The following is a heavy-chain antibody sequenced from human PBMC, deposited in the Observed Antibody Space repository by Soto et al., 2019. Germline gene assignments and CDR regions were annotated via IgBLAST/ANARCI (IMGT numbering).Heavy chain of an antibody. V-gene: IGHV1-18*01. Sequence: GASGKVSCKGSCYTFTNYGIGWGRQAPGQRLEWMGWISAYNGNTNYAQKLQGRVTMTTDTSTSTAYMELRSLRSDDTAVYYCATPGRGYCSGGSCPNDYWGHGTLVTVSS. CDR1: CYTFTNYG. CDR3: ATPGRGYCSGGSCPNDY. J-gene: IGHJ4*01. CDR2: ISAYNGNT. D-gene: IGHD2-15*01.